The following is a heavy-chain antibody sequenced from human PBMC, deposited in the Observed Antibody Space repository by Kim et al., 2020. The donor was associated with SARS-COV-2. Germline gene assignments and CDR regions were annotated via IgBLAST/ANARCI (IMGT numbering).Heavy chain of an antibody. V-gene: IGHV3-9*01. J-gene: IGHJ6*02. CDR2: ISWNSGSI. D-gene: IGHD6-19*01. CDR1: GFTFGDYA. CDR3: AKDKVRLAVAGTTYYYYGMDV. Sequence: GGSLRLSCAASGFTFGDYAMHWVRQAPGKGLEWVSGISWNSGSIGYADSVKGRFTISRDNAKNSLYLQMNSLRAEDTALYYCAKDKVRLAVAGTTYYYYGMDVWGQGTTVTVSS.